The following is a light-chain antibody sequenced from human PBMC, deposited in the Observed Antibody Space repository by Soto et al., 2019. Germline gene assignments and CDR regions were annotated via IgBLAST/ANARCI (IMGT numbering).Light chain of an antibody. CDR1: QSVSTDY. CDR3: QQYNNWPS. Sequence: DIVWQQSAGTLSLSPRERATLSCRASQSVSTDYLAWYQQKPGQAPRLLIHGAFTRATGIPDRFSGSGSGTDFTLTISRLEPEDFAVYYCQQYNNWPSVGQGTRLEIK. J-gene: IGKJ5*01. CDR2: GAF. V-gene: IGKV3-20*01.